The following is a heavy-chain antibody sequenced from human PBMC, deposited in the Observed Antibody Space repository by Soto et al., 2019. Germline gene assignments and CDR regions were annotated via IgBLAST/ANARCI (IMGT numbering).Heavy chain of an antibody. CDR3: ARDGCTNGVCYNLGY. D-gene: IGHD2-8*01. J-gene: IGHJ4*02. Sequence: GGSLRLSCAASGFTFSSYWMSWVRQAPGKGLEWVAYIKQDGSAIYYVDSVKGRFTISRDNAKNSLYLQMNSLRAEDTAVYYCARDGCTNGVCYNLGYWGQGTLVTVSS. CDR1: GFTFSSYW. V-gene: IGHV3-7*03. CDR2: IKQDGSAI.